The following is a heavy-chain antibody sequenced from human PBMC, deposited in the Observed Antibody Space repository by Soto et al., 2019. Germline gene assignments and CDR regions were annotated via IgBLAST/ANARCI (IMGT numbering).Heavy chain of an antibody. CDR2: ISYGGST. D-gene: IGHD2-15*01. V-gene: IGHV4-39*01. CDR3: ARASGCTGGNCYQRELDV. CDR1: GCSSRSSNYY. Sequence: PSDTLSLTCTVSGCSSRSSNYYWGWISQPPGRGLEWIGSISYGGSTYYNPSLKSRVTVSVDTSKNQFSLKLTSVTAADTAVYYCARASGCTGGNCYQRELDVWGQGTTVTVS. J-gene: IGHJ6*02.